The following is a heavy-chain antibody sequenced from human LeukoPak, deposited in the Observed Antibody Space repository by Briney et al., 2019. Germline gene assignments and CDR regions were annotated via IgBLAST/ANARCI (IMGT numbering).Heavy chain of an antibody. CDR2: IYYSGST. CDR1: GGSISSGGYY. J-gene: IGHJ4*02. CDR3: ATETLGIDQPRSDY. V-gene: IGHV4-30-4*08. Sequence: SQTLSLTCTVSGGSISSGGYYWSWIRQHPGKGLEWIGYIYYSGSTYYNPSLKSRVTISVDTSKNQFSLKLSSVTAADTAVYYCATETLGIDQPRSDYWGQGTLVTVSS.